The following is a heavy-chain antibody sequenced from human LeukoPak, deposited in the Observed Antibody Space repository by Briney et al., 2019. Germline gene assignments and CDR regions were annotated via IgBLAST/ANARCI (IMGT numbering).Heavy chain of an antibody. J-gene: IGHJ4*02. V-gene: IGHV4-39*07. Sequence: SETLSLTCTDSGGSISSSSYYWGWIRQPPGKGLEWIGSIYYSGSTYYNPSLKSRVTISVDTSKNQFSLKLSSVTAADTAVYYCARDRYGFDYWGQGTLVTVSS. CDR3: ARDRYGFDY. D-gene: IGHD4-17*01. CDR1: GGSISSSSYY. CDR2: IYYSGST.